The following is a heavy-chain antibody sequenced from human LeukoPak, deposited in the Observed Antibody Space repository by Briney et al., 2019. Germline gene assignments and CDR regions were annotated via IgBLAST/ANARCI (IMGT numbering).Heavy chain of an antibody. V-gene: IGHV1-18*01. CDR1: GYTVTSYG. CDR2: ISAYNGNT. J-gene: IGHJ4*02. Sequence: ASVKVSCKASGYTVTSYGISWGRQAPGQGLEWMGWISAYNGNTNYAQKLQGRGTMTTDTSTSTAYLELRSLRSDATAVYYCAVLLWFGELSGYFDYWGQGTLVTVSS. CDR3: AVLLWFGELSGYFDY. D-gene: IGHD3-10*01.